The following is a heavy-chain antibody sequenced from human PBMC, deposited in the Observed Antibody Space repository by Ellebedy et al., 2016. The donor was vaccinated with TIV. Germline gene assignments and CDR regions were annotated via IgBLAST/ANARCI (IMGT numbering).Heavy chain of an antibody. CDR3: ARDPALPRGRFDT. CDR2: IYYSGSA. Sequence: MPSETLSLTCTVSGGSISSSSYYHWNWIRQPPGKGLEWIGSIYYSGSAYYNPSLKSRVTVSVDTSKNQFSLNLSSVTAADTAVYYCARDPALPRGRFDTWGQGTLVTVSS. J-gene: IGHJ5*02. V-gene: IGHV4-39*07. CDR1: GGSISSSSYY.